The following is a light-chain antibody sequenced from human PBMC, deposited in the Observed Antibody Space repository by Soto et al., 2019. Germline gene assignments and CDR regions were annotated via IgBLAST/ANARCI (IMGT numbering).Light chain of an antibody. CDR2: GAS. CDR3: QQYGSSPWT. Sequence: EIVLTQSPATLSLSPGERATLSCRASQSFGTNLAWYQQTPGQAPRLLIYGASVRATGVPDRFSGSGSGTEFTLTISSLRSEDFAVYYCQQYGSSPWTFGQGTKVDI. J-gene: IGKJ1*01. V-gene: IGKV3-20*01. CDR1: QSFGTN.